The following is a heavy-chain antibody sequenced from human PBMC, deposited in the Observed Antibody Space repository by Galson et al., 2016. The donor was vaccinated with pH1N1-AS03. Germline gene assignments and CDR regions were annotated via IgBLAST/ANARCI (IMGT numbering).Heavy chain of an antibody. CDR2: INWLGGST. CDR3: ARDGPPQGISVAGSFDF. J-gene: IGHJ4*02. Sequence: SLRLSCAASGFSFEDYGMSWVRQAPGKGLEWVSGINWLGGSTGYADSVKGRFTISRDNAKKSLYLQMNSLRVEDTAVYYCARDGPPQGISVAGSFDFWGQGTLVTVSS. V-gene: IGHV3-20*04. CDR1: GFSFEDYG. D-gene: IGHD6-19*01.